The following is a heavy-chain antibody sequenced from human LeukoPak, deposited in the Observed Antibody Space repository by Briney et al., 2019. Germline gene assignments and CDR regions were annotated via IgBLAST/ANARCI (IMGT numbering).Heavy chain of an antibody. CDR1: GFTVSSND. CDR2: IYSGGST. D-gene: IGHD3-10*01. Sequence: GGSLRLSCASSGFTVSSNDMSWVRQAPGKGLEWVSVIYSGGSTYYADSVKGRFTISRDNSKNTLYLQMNSLRAEDTAVYYCARIWFGELFLDYWGQGTLVTVSS. V-gene: IGHV3-66*01. CDR3: ARIWFGELFLDY. J-gene: IGHJ4*02.